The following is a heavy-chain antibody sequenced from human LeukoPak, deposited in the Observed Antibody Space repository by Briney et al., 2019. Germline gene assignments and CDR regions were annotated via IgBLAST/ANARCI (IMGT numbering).Heavy chain of an antibody. CDR2: IYYSGST. CDR3: ARVYYYDNSGYGKDYFDY. CDR1: GRSISSGDYY. J-gene: IGHJ4*02. Sequence: SHTLSLTCTVSGRSISSGDYYWSWIRQPPGKGLEWIGYIYYSGSTYYNPSLKSRVTRSVDTSKNQFSLKLSSVTAADTAVYYCARVYYYDNSGYGKDYFDYWGQGTLVTVSS. V-gene: IGHV4-30-4*01. D-gene: IGHD3-22*01.